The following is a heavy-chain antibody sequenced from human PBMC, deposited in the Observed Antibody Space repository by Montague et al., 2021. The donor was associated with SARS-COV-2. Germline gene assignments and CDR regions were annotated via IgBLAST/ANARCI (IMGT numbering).Heavy chain of an antibody. J-gene: IGHJ4*02. Sequence: SETLSLTCTVSGASISSCENSWGWIRQSPGKGLEWFGSIFYSGTTYFNPSLRNRIAISVDTSKNQFSLKVTSVTAADTAVYYCARHVTFGGVVVALDYWGQGHLVSVSS. CDR2: IFYSGTT. CDR3: ARHVTFGGVVVALDY. CDR1: GASISSCENS. D-gene: IGHD3-16*02. V-gene: IGHV4-39*01.